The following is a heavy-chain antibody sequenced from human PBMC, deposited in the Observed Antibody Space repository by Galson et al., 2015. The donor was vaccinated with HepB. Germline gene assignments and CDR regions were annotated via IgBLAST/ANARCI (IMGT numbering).Heavy chain of an antibody. CDR1: GGSISSSSYY. D-gene: IGHD6-19*01. Sequence: SETLSLTCTVSGGSISSSSYYWGWIRQPPGKGLEWIGSIYYSGSTYYNPSLKSRVTISVDTSKNQFSLKLSSVTAADTAVYYCARDQPAKQSMAVADSWFDPWGQGTLVTVSS. J-gene: IGHJ5*02. CDR3: ARDQPAKQSMAVADSWFDP. CDR2: IYYSGST. V-gene: IGHV4-39*07.